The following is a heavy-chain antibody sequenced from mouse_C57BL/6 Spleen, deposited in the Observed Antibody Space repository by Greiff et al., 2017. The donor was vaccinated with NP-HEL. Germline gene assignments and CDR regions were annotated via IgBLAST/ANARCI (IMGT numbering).Heavy chain of an antibody. CDR1: GFTFSSYG. J-gene: IGHJ3*01. CDR2: ISSGGSYT. V-gene: IGHV5-6*01. D-gene: IGHD2-4*01. Sequence: EVQGVESGGDLVKPGGSLKLSCAASGFTFSSYGMSWVRQTPDKRLEWVATISSGGSYTYYPDSVKGRFTISRDNAKNTLYLQMSSLKSEDTAMYYCARQYDYGWFAYWGQGTLVTVSA. CDR3: ARQYDYGWFAY.